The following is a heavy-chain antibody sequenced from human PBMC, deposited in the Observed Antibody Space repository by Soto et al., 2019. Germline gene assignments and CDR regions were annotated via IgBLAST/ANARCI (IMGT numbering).Heavy chain of an antibody. CDR1: GGTFYTYT. D-gene: IGHD3-10*01. CDR3: ARGSTDSYPGSRIFDF. CDR2: ITPIYPTT. V-gene: IGHV1-69*13. J-gene: IGHJ4*02. Sequence: SVKVSCKASGGTFYTYTFSWVRQAPGQGLEWMGSITPIYPTTNYAEKFQGRLTVTADGSTNTAYMELNSLTAEDSAIYYCARGSTDSYPGSRIFDFWGRGTLVTVSS.